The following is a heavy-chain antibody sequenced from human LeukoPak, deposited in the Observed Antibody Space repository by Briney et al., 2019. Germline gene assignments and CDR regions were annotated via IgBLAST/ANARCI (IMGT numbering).Heavy chain of an antibody. CDR3: ARRAYYDILTGYYVWYFDY. CDR1: GYTFTSYY. CDR2: INPSGGST. J-gene: IGHJ4*02. D-gene: IGHD3-9*01. V-gene: IGHV1-46*01. Sequence: RASVKVSCKASGYTFTSYYMHWVRQAPGQGLEWMGIINPSGGSTSYAQKFQGRVTMTRDTSTSTVYMELSSLRSEDTAVYYCARRAYYDILTGYYVWYFDYWGQGTLVTVSS.